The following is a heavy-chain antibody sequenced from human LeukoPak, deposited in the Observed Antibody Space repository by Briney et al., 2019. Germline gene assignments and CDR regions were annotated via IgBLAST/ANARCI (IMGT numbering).Heavy chain of an antibody. D-gene: IGHD6-19*01. Sequence: GGSLRLSCAASGFTFSSYDMHWARQATGKGLEWVSAIGTAGDTYYPGSVKGRFTISRENAKNSLYLQMNSLRAGDTAVYYCARVRHTAVAGSYFDYWGQGTLVTVSS. CDR2: IGTAGDT. CDR1: GFTFSSYD. V-gene: IGHV3-13*01. CDR3: ARVRHTAVAGSYFDY. J-gene: IGHJ4*02.